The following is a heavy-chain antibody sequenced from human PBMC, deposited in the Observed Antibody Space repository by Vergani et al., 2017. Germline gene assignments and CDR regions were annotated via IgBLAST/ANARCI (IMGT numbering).Heavy chain of an antibody. V-gene: IGHV3-23*01. D-gene: IGHD5-24*01. CDR2: ISGSGGST. CDR3: AKDRSRDGYNYYFDY. CDR1: GFTFTSYA. Sequence: EVQLLESGGGLVQPGGSPRLSCAASGFTFTSYAMNWVRQAPGKGLEWVSAISGSGGSTYYADSVKGRFTISRDNSKNTLYLQMNSLRAEDTAVYYCAKDRSRDGYNYYFDYWGQGTLVTVSS. J-gene: IGHJ4*02.